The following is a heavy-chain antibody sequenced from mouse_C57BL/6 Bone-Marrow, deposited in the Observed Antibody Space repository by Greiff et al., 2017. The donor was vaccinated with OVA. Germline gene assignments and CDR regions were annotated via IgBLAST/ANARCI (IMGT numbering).Heavy chain of an antibody. Sequence: EVKVEESGGGLVQPGGSMKLSCAASGFTFSDAWMDWVRQSPEKGLEWVAEIRHKANNHATYYALSVQGRFTISIDDSKSSVYLQMDSLRAEDSSIYYCTSDYDAMDYWGQGTSVTVSS. CDR2: IRHKANNHAT. J-gene: IGHJ4*01. V-gene: IGHV6-6*01. CDR3: TSDYDAMDY. CDR1: GFTFSDAW.